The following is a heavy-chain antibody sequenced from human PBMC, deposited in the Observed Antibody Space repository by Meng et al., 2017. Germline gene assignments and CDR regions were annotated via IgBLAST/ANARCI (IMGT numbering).Heavy chain of an antibody. D-gene: IGHD6-19*01. V-gene: IGHV1-8*03. Sequence: ASVKVSCKASGYTFTSYDINWVRQATGQGLEWMGWMNPNSGNTGYAQKFQGRVTITRNTSISTAYMELSSLRSEDTAVYYCARGPRSVAGIAHYYYGMDVWGQGTTVTGAS. CDR2: MNPNSGNT. CDR3: ARGPRSVAGIAHYYYGMDV. CDR1: GYTFTSYD. J-gene: IGHJ6*01.